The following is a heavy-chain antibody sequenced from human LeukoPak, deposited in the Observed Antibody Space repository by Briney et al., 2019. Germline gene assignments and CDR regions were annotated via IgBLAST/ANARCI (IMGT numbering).Heavy chain of an antibody. CDR2: IYSGGST. CDR1: GGSINTVD. D-gene: IGHD6-19*01. CDR3: ARDYSSAWTFDY. V-gene: IGHV4-4*07. J-gene: IGHJ4*02. Sequence: SETLSLTCNFSGGSINTVDWSWIRQPAGKGLEWIGRIYSGGSTNYNPSLKSRVTISIDKSKSQLYLKLNSLTAADTAVYYCARDYSSAWTFDYWGQGTLVPVSS.